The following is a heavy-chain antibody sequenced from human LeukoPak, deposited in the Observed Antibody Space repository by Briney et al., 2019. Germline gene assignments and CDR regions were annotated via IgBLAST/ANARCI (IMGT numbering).Heavy chain of an antibody. CDR2: INPSGGST. CDR1: GYTFTSYY. D-gene: IGHD6-13*01. J-gene: IGHJ4*02. V-gene: IGHV1-46*01. CDR3: ASGRQQLVMLDY. Sequence: GASVKVSCKASGYTFTSYYMHWVRQAPGQGLEWMGIINPSGGSTSYAQKFQGRVTMTRDMSASTVYMELSSLRSEDTAVYYCASGRQQLVMLDYWGQGTLVTVSS.